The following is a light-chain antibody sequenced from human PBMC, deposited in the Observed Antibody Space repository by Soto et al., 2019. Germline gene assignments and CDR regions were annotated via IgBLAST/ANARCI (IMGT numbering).Light chain of an antibody. CDR1: QSISSS. CDR2: AAS. CDR3: QQSFRTPIT. J-gene: IGKJ5*01. V-gene: IGKV1-39*01. Sequence: DIQMTQSPSSLSASVGDRVTITCRASQSISSSLNWYQQKPGNVPKLLIFAASSLQSGVPSRFRGSGSGTEFTLTIRSLKVEDFATYYCQQSFRTPITFGQGTRLEIK.